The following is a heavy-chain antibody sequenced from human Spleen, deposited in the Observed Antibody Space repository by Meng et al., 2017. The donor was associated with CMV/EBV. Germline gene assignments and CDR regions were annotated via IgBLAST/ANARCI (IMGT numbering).Heavy chain of an antibody. CDR3: ARGFLEGVYGRRCYDP. D-gene: IGHD3-10*02. CDR2: INHSGST. CDR1: GGSFSGYY. Sequence: SESLCLTCAVYGGSFSGYYWSWIRQPPGKGLEWIGEINHSGSTNYNPSLESRVAISVDASKNQFSLKLTSVTAADTAVYYCARGFLEGVYGRRCYDPWGQGHLVTVSS. V-gene: IGHV4-34*01. J-gene: IGHJ5*02.